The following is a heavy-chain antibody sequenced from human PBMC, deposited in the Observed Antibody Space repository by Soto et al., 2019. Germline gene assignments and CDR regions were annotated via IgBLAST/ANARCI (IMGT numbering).Heavy chain of an antibody. CDR2: SSGGGVST. CDR1: GLTFGSYD. Sequence: EVQLLESGGGLVQPGGSLRLSCAASGLTFGSYDMTWVRQAPGKGLEWVSGSSGGGVSTYYADTVTGRFTISRDNSKNTMYLQMSSLRVEDTAVYYCAKPMEAAGRSYYYYGVDVWGQGATVTVSS. D-gene: IGHD6-13*01. J-gene: IGHJ6*02. CDR3: AKPMEAAGRSYYYYGVDV. V-gene: IGHV3-23*01.